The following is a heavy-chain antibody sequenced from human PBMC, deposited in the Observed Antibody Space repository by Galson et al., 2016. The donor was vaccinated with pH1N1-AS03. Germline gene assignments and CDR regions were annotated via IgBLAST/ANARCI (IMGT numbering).Heavy chain of an antibody. D-gene: IGHD3-9*01. CDR1: GFTFGDYY. CDR2: ITSSGGSGSTI. CDR3: ARGWYDIWTGYLVDPFDY. J-gene: IGHJ4*02. V-gene: IGHV3-11*01. Sequence: SLRLSCAASGFTFGDYYMSWIRQAPGKGLEWISCITSSGGSGSTIYCADSVKGRFTISRDNAKNSLYLQMKSLRADDTAVYFCARGWYDIWTGYLVDPFDYWGQGALVTVSS.